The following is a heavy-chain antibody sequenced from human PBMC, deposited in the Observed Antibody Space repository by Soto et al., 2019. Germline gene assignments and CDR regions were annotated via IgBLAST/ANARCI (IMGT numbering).Heavy chain of an antibody. Sequence: GASVKVSCKASGYTFTSYAMHWVRQAPGQRLEWMGWINAGNGNTKYSQKFQGRVTITRDTSASTAYMELSSLRSEDTAVYYCARDLKGAVAAYPNYYCYYGMDVWGQGTTVTVSS. V-gene: IGHV1-3*01. D-gene: IGHD6-19*01. CDR2: INAGNGNT. CDR1: GYTFTSYA. CDR3: ARDLKGAVAAYPNYYCYYGMDV. J-gene: IGHJ6*02.